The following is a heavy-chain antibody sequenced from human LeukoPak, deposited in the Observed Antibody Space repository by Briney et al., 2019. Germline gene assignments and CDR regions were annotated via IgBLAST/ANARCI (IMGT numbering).Heavy chain of an antibody. V-gene: IGHV4-4*02. J-gene: IGHJ3*02. D-gene: IGHD1-1*01. CDR1: GGSISSSNW. CDR2: IYHSGST. CDR3: ARGRLLPRTGTTKAFDI. Sequence: PSETLSLTCAVSGGSISSSNWWSWVRQPPGKGLEWIGEIYHSGSTNYNPSLKSRVTISVDKSKNQFSLKLSSVTAADTAVYYCARGRLLPRTGTTKAFDIWGQGTMVTVSS.